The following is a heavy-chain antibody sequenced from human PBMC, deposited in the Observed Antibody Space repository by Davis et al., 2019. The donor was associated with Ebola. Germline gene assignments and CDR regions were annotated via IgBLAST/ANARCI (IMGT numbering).Heavy chain of an antibody. CDR1: GFTFSSYG. CDR3: AKVYYDFWSAPWGYYYMDV. CDR2: IWYDGSNK. V-gene: IGHV3-30*02. J-gene: IGHJ6*03. Sequence: PGGSLRLSCAASGFTFSSYGMHWVRQAPGKGLEWVAVIWYDGSNKYYADSVKGRFTISRDNSKNTLYLQMNSLRAEDTAVYYCAKVYYDFWSAPWGYYYMDVWGKGTTVTVSS. D-gene: IGHD3-3*01.